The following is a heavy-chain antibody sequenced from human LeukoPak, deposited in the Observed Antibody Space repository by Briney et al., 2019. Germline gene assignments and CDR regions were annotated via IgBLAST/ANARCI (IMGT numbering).Heavy chain of an antibody. J-gene: IGHJ4*02. CDR3: GRETAVASPDS. V-gene: IGHV1-2*02. CDR1: GYTFVDYY. CDR2: INPNSGGT. Sequence: ASVKVSCKASGYTFVDYYMHWVRQAPGQGPEWMGWINPNSGGTNYALKFQGRVTLTRDTSIRTAYMELSRLTSDDTAVYYCGRETAVASPDSWGQGTLVTVSS. D-gene: IGHD5-12*01.